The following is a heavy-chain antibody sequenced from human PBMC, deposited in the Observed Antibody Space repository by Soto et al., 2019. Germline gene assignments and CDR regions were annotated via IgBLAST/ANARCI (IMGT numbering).Heavy chain of an antibody. V-gene: IGHV3-23*01. J-gene: IGHJ4*02. D-gene: IGHD3-16*02. Sequence: GGSLRLSCAASGFTFSSYAMSWVRQAPGKGLEWVSAISGSGGSTYYADSVKGRFTISRDNSKNTLYLQMNSLRAEDTAVYYCTYDYIWGSYPNFDYWGQGTLVTVSS. CDR1: GFTFSSYA. CDR2: ISGSGGST. CDR3: TYDYIWGSYPNFDY.